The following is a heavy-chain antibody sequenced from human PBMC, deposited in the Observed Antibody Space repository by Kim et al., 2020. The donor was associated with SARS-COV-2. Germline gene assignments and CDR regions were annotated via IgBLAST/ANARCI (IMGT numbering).Heavy chain of an antibody. CDR2: INTNTGNP. Sequence: ASVKVSCKASGYTFTSYAMNWVRQAPGQGLEWMGWINTNTGNPTYAQGFTGRFVFSLDTSVSTAYLQISSLKAEDTAVYYCARAPQLVRRNWFDPWGQGTLVTVSS. CDR1: GYTFTSYA. J-gene: IGHJ5*02. D-gene: IGHD6-13*01. V-gene: IGHV7-4-1*02. CDR3: ARAPQLVRRNWFDP.